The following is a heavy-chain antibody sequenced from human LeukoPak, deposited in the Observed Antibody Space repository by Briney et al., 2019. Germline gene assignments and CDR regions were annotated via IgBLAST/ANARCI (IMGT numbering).Heavy chain of an antibody. CDR2: INPNSGST. J-gene: IGHJ4*02. CDR1: GYTFTGYY. CDR3: ARDGYYYGSGSFVDY. V-gene: IGHV1-2*02. Sequence: GASVKVSCKASGYTFTGYYMHWVRQAPGQGLEWMGWINPNSGSTNYAQKFQGRVTMTRDTSISIAYMELTRLRSDDTAVLYCARDGYYYGSGSFVDYWGQGTLVTVSS. D-gene: IGHD3-10*01.